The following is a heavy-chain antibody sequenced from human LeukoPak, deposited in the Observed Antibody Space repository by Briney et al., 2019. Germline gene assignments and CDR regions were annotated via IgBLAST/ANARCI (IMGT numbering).Heavy chain of an antibody. V-gene: IGHV4-39*02. D-gene: IGHD6-13*01. J-gene: IGHJ3*02. CDR2: IYYSGST. Sequence: PSETLSLTCTVSGGSISSSSYYWGWIRQPPGKGLEWIGSIYYSGSTYYNPSLKSRVTISVDTSKNQFSLKLSSVTAADTAVYYCARDSPIAAAGFFHTFDIWGQGTMVTVSS. CDR3: ARDSPIAAAGFFHTFDI. CDR1: GGSISSSSYY.